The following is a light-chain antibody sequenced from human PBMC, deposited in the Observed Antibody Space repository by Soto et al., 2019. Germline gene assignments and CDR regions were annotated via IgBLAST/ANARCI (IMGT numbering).Light chain of an antibody. CDR2: DND. CDR1: SSNIGSNF. CDR3: AAWDSSLGAGL. V-gene: IGLV1-51*01. Sequence: QSGLTQPPSVSAAPGQKVTISCSGSSSNIGSNFVSWYQQLPGTSPQLLLYDNDQRPSGIPDRFSASKSGTSATLRITGLQTGDEADYYCAAWDSSLGAGLFGGGTKVTVL. J-gene: IGLJ2*01.